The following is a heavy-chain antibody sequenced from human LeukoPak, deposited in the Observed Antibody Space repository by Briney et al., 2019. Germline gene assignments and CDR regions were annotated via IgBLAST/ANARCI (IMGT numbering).Heavy chain of an antibody. D-gene: IGHD4-17*01. CDR3: ARGNGDHAGYFDY. V-gene: IGHV1-69*04. Sequence: SVKVSCKASGYTFTSYGISWVRQAPGQGLEWMGRIIPILAMAIYAQEFQGRATITADKSTSTAYMELSSLRSEDTAVYYCARGNGDHAGYFDYWGQGTLVTVSS. CDR2: IIPILAMA. CDR1: GYTFTSYG. J-gene: IGHJ4*02.